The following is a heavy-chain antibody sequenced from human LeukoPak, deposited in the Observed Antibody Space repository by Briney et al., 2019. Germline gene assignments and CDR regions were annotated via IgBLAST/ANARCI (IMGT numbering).Heavy chain of an antibody. Sequence: ASVKVSCKASGYTFTGYYMHWVRQAPGQGLEWMGWINPNSGGTNYAQKFQGRVTMTRDTSISTAYMELSRLRSDDTAVYYCARDAGSMMTSLDYWGQGTLVTVSS. J-gene: IGHJ4*02. CDR1: GYTFTGYY. CDR2: INPNSGGT. CDR3: ARDAGSMMTSLDY. D-gene: IGHD3-22*01. V-gene: IGHV1-2*02.